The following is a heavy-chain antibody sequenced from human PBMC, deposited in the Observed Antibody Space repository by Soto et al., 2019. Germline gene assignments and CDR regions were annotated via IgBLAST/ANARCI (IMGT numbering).Heavy chain of an antibody. Sequence: ASLRLSCAASGFPFSSTDMTWVRQAPGKGLDWVSTIDGSGGTTYYADSVKGRFTISRDNSMNTVYLQMNSLRADDTALYYCAKNQAWFNTWGEGALVTLSS. CDR1: GFPFSSTD. D-gene: IGHD2-2*01. CDR3: AKNQAWFNT. V-gene: IGHV3-23*01. CDR2: IDGSGGTT. J-gene: IGHJ5*02.